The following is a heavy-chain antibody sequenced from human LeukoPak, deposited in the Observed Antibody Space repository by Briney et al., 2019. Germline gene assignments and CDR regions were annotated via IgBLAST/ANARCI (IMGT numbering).Heavy chain of an antibody. D-gene: IGHD5-18*01. CDR1: GYSFSTYW. J-gene: IGHJ4*02. CDR3: ARLDSYGYGYVDY. V-gene: IGHV5-51*01. CDR2: IYPGGSDT. Sequence: GESLKISCKGSGYSFSTYWIGWVRQMPGKGLEWVAIIYPGGSDTRYYRSFQGQVSISADRSISTAYLQWGSLKASDTAMYYCARLDSYGYGYVDYWGQGTLVTVSS.